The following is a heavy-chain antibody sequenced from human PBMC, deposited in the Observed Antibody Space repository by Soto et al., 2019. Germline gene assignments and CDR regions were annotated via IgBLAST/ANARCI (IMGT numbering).Heavy chain of an antibody. CDR1: GGSISNAYYY. CDR2: SYYSGSS. D-gene: IGHD5-12*01. Sequence: QVQLQESGPGLVKPSQTLSLTCTVSGGSISNAYYYWSWVRQPPVKGLEWIGYSYYSGSSFFNPSLKRRVTMTKDTYQNQFSLRLTSVTAADTAVYYCARAIVVTVGGMDVWGRGTTVTVSS. CDR3: ARAIVVTVGGMDV. J-gene: IGHJ6*02. V-gene: IGHV4-30-4*01.